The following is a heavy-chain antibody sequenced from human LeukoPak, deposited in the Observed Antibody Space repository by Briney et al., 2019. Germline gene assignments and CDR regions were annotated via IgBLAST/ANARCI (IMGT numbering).Heavy chain of an antibody. V-gene: IGHV3-7*01. J-gene: IGHJ4*02. D-gene: IGHD6-19*01. CDR2: IKQDGSEK. CDR3: AKDPFRIAVAGTGGVDY. CDR1: GFTFSSYW. Sequence: PGGSLRLSCAASGFTFSSYWMSWVRQAPGKGLERVANIKQDGSEKYYVDSVKGRFTISRDNAKNSLYLQMNSLRAEDTAVYYCAKDPFRIAVAGTGGVDYWGQGTLVTVSS.